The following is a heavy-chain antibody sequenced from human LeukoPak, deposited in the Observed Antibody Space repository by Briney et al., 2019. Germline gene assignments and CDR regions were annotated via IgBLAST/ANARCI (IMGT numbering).Heavy chain of an antibody. V-gene: IGHV3-49*04. Sequence: GGSLRLSCTASGFTSGDYAMSWVRQAPGKGLEWVGFIRSKLYGGTTEHAASVKGRFTISRDDSKSIAYLQMNGLKTEDTAMYFCIRTRYYYDSSGRILDYWGQGTLVTVSS. CDR2: IRSKLYGGTT. CDR1: GFTSGDYA. CDR3: IRTRYYYDSSGRILDY. D-gene: IGHD3-22*01. J-gene: IGHJ4*02.